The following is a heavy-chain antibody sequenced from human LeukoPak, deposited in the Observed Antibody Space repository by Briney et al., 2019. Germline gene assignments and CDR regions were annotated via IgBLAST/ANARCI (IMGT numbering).Heavy chain of an antibody. CDR2: IYYSGST. CDR1: GGSISSYY. J-gene: IGHJ4*02. CDR3: ARAEYYDSSGYPNFDY. Sequence: SETLSLTCTVSGGSISSYYWSWIRQPPGKGLEWIGYIYYSGSTNYNPSLKSRVTISVDTSKNQFSLKLSSVTAADTAVYYCARAEYYDSSGYPNFDYWGQGTLVTVSS. D-gene: IGHD3-22*01. V-gene: IGHV4-59*01.